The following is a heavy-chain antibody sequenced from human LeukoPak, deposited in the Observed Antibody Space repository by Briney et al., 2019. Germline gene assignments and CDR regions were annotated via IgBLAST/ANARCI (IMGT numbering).Heavy chain of an antibody. CDR3: ARGRMYDAFDF. J-gene: IGHJ3*01. Sequence: GASVKVSCKTSGYTFSSSGISWVRQAPGQGLEWMGWINGYNGNTNYAQKFQGRVTVTTDTSTNTVYLELRSLRSDDTAVYYCARGRMYDAFDFWGQGTMVTVSS. D-gene: IGHD2-15*01. V-gene: IGHV1-18*01. CDR2: INGYNGNT. CDR1: GYTFSSSG.